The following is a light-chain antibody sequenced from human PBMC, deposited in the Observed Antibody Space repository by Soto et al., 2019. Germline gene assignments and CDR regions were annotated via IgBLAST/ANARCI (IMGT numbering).Light chain of an antibody. J-gene: IGKJ1*01. V-gene: IGKV3-20*01. CDR1: QSVNNNY. CDR3: QQYGSSGT. CDR2: GAS. Sequence: EIVLTQSPGTLSLSPGERATLSCRASQSVNNNYLAWYQQKPGQAPRLLIYGASNRATGIPDRFSGSGSGTDFTLTISRLEPEDFAVYYCQQYGSSGTFGQGTNVEIK.